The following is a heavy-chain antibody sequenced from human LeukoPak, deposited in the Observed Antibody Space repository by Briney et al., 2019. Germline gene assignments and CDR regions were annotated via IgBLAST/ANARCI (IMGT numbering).Heavy chain of an antibody. CDR2: IIPIFGTA. CDR3: ARESPMATII. Sequence: ASVKVSCKASGGTFSSYAISWVRQAPGQGLEWMGGIIPIFGTANYAQRFQGRVTITADESTSTAYMELSSLRSEDTAVYYCARESPMATIIWGQGTLVTVSS. CDR1: GGTFSSYA. J-gene: IGHJ4*02. V-gene: IGHV1-69*13. D-gene: IGHD5-24*01.